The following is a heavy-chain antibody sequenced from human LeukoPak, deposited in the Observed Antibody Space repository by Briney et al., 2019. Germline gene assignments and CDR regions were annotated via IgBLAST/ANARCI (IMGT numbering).Heavy chain of an antibody. D-gene: IGHD2-15*01. CDR3: AGRRYCGGGSCSDY. CDR1: GGSISSSNYY. J-gene: IGHJ4*02. V-gene: IGHV4-39*01. CDR2: IYYSGST. Sequence: SETLSLTCTVSGGSISSSNYYWGWIRQPPGKGLEWIGSIYYSGSTYYKPSLKSRVTIFVDTSKNQFSLKLSSVSAADTAVYYCAGRRYCGGGSCSDYWGQGTLVTVSS.